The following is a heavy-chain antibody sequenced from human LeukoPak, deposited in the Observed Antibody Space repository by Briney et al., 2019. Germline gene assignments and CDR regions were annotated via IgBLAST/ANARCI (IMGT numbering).Heavy chain of an antibody. Sequence: SETLSLTCTVSGGPISTSSYYWGWIRQSPGKGLEWIGSVYYTGNTYYNPSLRSRVTISLDTSKNQFSLKLSSVTAADTAVYYCIKGGYWGQRTLVTVSS. J-gene: IGHJ4*02. D-gene: IGHD3-16*01. V-gene: IGHV4-39*07. CDR2: VYYTGNT. CDR3: IKGGY. CDR1: GGPISTSSYY.